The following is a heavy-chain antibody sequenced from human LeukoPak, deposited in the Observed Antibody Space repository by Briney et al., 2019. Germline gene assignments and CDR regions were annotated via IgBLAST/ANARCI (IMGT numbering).Heavy chain of an antibody. CDR3: ARDRWRSGVYEGDFDY. V-gene: IGHV3-48*04. CDR1: GFTFSSYS. J-gene: IGHJ4*02. CDR2: IDATGNII. Sequence: GGSLRLSCAASGFTFSSYSMNWVRQAPGKGLEWLSYIDATGNIIYYADSVKGRFTISRDNAKNSLYLQMNSLRVEDTAVYYCARDRWRSGVYEGDFDYWGQGTLVTVSS. D-gene: IGHD5/OR15-5a*01.